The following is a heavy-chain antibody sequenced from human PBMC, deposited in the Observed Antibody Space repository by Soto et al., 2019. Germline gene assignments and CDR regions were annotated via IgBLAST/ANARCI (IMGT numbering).Heavy chain of an antibody. J-gene: IGHJ4*02. D-gene: IGHD3-9*01. CDR3: TGGAGPPAARSFDWLKLGYFSL. Sequence: QVRLQQWGAGRLRPSETLSLTCSVSGGSLSGDSWNWIRQPPGKALEWIGKINHLGGTEYNPSLRSRATISTDTYEKKLYVRLTSGTAADTAVYYCTGGAGPPAARSFDWLKLGYFSLWDQGALVTVSS. CDR1: GGSLSGDS. V-gene: IGHV4-34*02. CDR2: INHLGGT.